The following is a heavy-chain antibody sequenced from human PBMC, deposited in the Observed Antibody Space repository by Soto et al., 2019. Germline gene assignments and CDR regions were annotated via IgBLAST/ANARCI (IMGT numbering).Heavy chain of an antibody. J-gene: IGHJ6*03. V-gene: IGHV4-31*03. CDR1: GGSISSGGYY. Sequence: SETLSLTCTVSGGSISSGGYYWSWIRQHPGKGLEWIGYIYYSGSTYYNPSLKSRVTISVDTSKNQFSLKLSSVTAADTAVYYCARGSDCSGGSCYIDYYYMDVWGKGTTVTVSS. D-gene: IGHD2-15*01. CDR2: IYYSGST. CDR3: ARGSDCSGGSCYIDYYYMDV.